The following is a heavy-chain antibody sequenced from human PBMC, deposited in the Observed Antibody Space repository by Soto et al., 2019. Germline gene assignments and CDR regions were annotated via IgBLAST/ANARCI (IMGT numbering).Heavy chain of an antibody. V-gene: IGHV4-39*07. Sequence: SETLSLTCTVSGGSINRSSYYWGWIRQPPGKGLDWIGSIYYSGTTYYNPSLKSRVTISVDTSKNQFSLKLSSVTAADTAVYFCGRDFDYFDSWGQGTRVTVSS. CDR3: GRDFDYFDS. CDR1: GGSINRSSYY. D-gene: IGHD3-3*01. J-gene: IGHJ4*02. CDR2: IYYSGTT.